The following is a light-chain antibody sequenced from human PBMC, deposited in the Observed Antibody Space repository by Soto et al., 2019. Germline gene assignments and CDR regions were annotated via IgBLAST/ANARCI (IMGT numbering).Light chain of an antibody. CDR3: QSYDNSLSGSYV. Sequence: QSVLTQPPSVSGAPGQRVTIFCTGSSSNIGAGYDVHWYQQLPGTAPKLLIYGNSNRPSGVPDRFSGSKSGTSASLAITGLQAEDEADYYCQSYDNSLSGSYVFGTGTKVTVL. CDR2: GNS. CDR1: SSNIGAGYD. J-gene: IGLJ1*01. V-gene: IGLV1-40*01.